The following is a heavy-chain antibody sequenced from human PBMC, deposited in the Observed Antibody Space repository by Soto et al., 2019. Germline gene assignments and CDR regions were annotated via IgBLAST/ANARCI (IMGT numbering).Heavy chain of an antibody. Sequence: QVQLVESGGGVVQPGRSLRLSCAASGFTFSSYAMHWVRQAPGKGLEWVAVISYVGSNKYYADSVKGRFTISRDNSKNTRYQQMNSLSAEDTAVYYWRYGDYDWFDPWGQGTLVTVSS. CDR3: RYGDYDWFDP. V-gene: IGHV3-30-3*01. CDR1: GFTFSSYA. D-gene: IGHD4-17*01. CDR2: ISYVGSNK. J-gene: IGHJ5*02.